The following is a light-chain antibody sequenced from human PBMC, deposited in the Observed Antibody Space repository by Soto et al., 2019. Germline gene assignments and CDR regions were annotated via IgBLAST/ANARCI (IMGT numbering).Light chain of an antibody. CDR1: SSNIGSNT. J-gene: IGLJ1*01. CDR2: SSN. CDR3: AAWDDSLNGLYV. Sequence: QSVLTQPPSASVTPGQSVTISCSGSSSNIGSNTVDWYQQLPGTAPKLLIYSSNQRPSGVPDRFSDSKSGTSASLAISGLQSDDEADYFCAAWDDSLNGLYVFGTGTKVTVL. V-gene: IGLV1-44*01.